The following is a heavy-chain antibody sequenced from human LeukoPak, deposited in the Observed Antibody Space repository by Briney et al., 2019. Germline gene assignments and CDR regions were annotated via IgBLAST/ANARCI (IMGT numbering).Heavy chain of an antibody. CDR1: LDTFFAPS. V-gene: IGHV3-21*01. CDR2: ISSSSRYI. J-gene: IGHJ3*02. CDR3: VRGGDYEFDI. D-gene: IGHD3-16*01. Sequence: PGGSLRLSCEAPLDTFFAPSMTCGRQAPGKGLEWVSSISSSSRYIYYADSVKGRVTISRDNAKNSLYLQMNSLRAEDTAVHYCVRGGDYEFDIWGQGTMVTVSS.